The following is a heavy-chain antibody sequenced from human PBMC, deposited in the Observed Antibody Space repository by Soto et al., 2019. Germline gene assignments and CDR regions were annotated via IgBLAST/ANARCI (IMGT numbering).Heavy chain of an antibody. J-gene: IGHJ1*01. D-gene: IGHD6-6*01. CDR1: GFTFSSST. V-gene: IGHV3-30-3*01. Sequence: QVQLMESGGGVVQPGRSLRLSCAASGFTFSSSTMHWVRQAPGKGLEWVSLISYDGNTEYYAESVKGRFTISRANSKNTLYLQMNSLRAEDTAVYYCARDNGIAARPRGGFHFQHWGQGTLVTVSS. CDR2: ISYDGNTE. CDR3: ARDNGIAARPRGGFHFQH.